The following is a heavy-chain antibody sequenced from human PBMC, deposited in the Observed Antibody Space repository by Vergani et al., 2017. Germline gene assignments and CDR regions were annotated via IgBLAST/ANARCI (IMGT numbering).Heavy chain of an antibody. CDR2: INPNSGGT. J-gene: IGHJ4*02. CDR1: GYTFTGYY. Sequence: QVQLVQSGAEVKKPGASVKVSCKASGYTFTGYYMHWVRQAPGQGLEWMGWINPNSGGTNYAQKFQGRVTMTRDTSISTAYMELSRLRSDDTAVYYCARWTGDFWSGYYTPSGLDYWGQGTLVTVSS. CDR3: ARWTGDFWSGYYTPSGLDY. V-gene: IGHV1-2*02. D-gene: IGHD3-3*01.